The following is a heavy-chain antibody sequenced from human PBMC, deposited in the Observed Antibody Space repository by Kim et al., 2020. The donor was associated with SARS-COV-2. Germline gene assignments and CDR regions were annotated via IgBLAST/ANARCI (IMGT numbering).Heavy chain of an antibody. CDR2: ISSSSSYI. CDR3: ARDRTRIQLWFPVAGWYFDL. D-gene: IGHD5-18*01. CDR1: GFTFSSYS. V-gene: IGHV3-21*01. J-gene: IGHJ2*01. Sequence: GGSLRLSCAASGFTFSSYSMNWVRQAPGKGLEWVSSISSSSSYIYYADSVKGRFTISRDNAKNSLYLQMNSLRAEDTAVYYCARDRTRIQLWFPVAGWYFDLWGRGTLVTVSS.